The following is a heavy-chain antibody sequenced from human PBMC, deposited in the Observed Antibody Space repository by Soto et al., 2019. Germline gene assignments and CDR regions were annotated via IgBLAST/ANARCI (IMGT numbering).Heavy chain of an antibody. CDR2: ISTSDTFI. CDR1: GFTFNTFP. D-gene: IGHD6-19*01. Sequence: GGSLRLSCTASGFTFNTFPMPCVRRAPWKGLEWFSSISTSDTFIYYGDSVRGRFTISRDNAMNSLYLQMNTLTADDTAVYYCARVDRRGVAVAGMRIDSWGQGILVNVSS. J-gene: IGHJ4*02. V-gene: IGHV3-21*01. CDR3: ARVDRRGVAVAGMRIDS.